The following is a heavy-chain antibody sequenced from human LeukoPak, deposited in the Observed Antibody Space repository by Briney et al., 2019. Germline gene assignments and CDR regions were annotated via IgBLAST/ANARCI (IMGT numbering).Heavy chain of an antibody. CDR2: ISAYNGNT. V-gene: IGHV1-18*01. CDR1: GYTFTSYG. Sequence: ASVKVSCKASGYTFTSYGISWVRQAPGQGLEWMGWISAYNGNTNYAQKLQGRVTMTTDTSTSTAYMELRSLRSDDTAVYYCARTFYNRLTGYYADRYDSWGQGTLVTVSS. J-gene: IGHJ4*02. CDR3: ARTFYNRLTGYYADRYDS. D-gene: IGHD3-9*01.